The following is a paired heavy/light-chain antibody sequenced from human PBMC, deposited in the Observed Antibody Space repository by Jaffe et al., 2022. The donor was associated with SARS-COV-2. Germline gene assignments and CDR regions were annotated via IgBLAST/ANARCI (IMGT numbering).Light chain of an antibody. V-gene: IGLV2-14*03. J-gene: IGLJ2*01. Sequence: QSALTQPASVSGSPGQSITISCTGTSSDVGAYNYVSWYQQHPGQAPKLMIYDVTDRPLGVSNRFSGSKSGNTASLTVSGLQAEDEADYYCSSYTTSSTVIFGGGTKLTVL. CDR3: SSYTTSSTVI. CDR1: SSDVGAYNY. CDR2: DVT.
Heavy chain of an antibody. V-gene: IGHV3-11*06. CDR2: ISTSSSYT. J-gene: IGHJ4*02. CDR1: GFTFSDYY. Sequence: QVQLVDSGGGLVKPGGSLRLSCAASGFTFSDYYMSWIRQAPGKGLEWVSYISTSSSYTMYADSVKGRFTISRDNARNSLYLQMNSLRAEDTAVYYCARVWKSGSPIDYWGQGTLVTVSS. D-gene: IGHD1-26*01. CDR3: ARVWKSGSPIDY.